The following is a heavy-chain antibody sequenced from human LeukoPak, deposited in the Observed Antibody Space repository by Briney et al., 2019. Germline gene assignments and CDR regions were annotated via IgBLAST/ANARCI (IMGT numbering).Heavy chain of an antibody. CDR3: ARTQSQSGSYRYYFGY. V-gene: IGHV4-61*08. D-gene: IGHD1-26*01. CDR2: IYYIRNT. J-gene: IGHJ4*02. CDR1: GGSVGSAGYY. Sequence: SETLSLTCTVSGGSVGSAGYYWSWIRQPPGGGLEWIGYIYYIRNTNYNPSLKSRVTISLDPSKNQFSLLLNSVTAADTAVYYCARTQSQSGSYRYYFGYWGQGTLVTVSS.